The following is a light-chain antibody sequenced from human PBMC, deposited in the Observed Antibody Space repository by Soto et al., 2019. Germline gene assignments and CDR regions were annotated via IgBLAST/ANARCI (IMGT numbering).Light chain of an antibody. Sequence: EVVLTQSPATLSLSPGERATLSCRASQSVSSYLAWYQQKPGQAPRLLNFDASNRATGIPARFSGSGSGTDCTLTIRSLQAEDRSVNDCEQRTNWPWTFGQGTKVEI. J-gene: IGKJ1*01. CDR2: DAS. CDR3: EQRTNWPWT. V-gene: IGKV3-11*01. CDR1: QSVSSY.